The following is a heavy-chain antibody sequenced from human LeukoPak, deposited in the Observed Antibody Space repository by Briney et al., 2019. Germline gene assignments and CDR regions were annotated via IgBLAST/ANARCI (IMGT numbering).Heavy chain of an antibody. D-gene: IGHD1-26*01. Sequence: GASVKVSCKASGYTFTSYDINWVRQATGQGLEWMGWMNPNSGNTGYAQKFRGRVTITRNTSISTAYMELSSLRSEDTAVYYCAGALGATGMSAFDIWGQGTMVTVSS. CDR2: MNPNSGNT. CDR1: GYTFTSYD. V-gene: IGHV1-8*03. CDR3: AGALGATGMSAFDI. J-gene: IGHJ3*02.